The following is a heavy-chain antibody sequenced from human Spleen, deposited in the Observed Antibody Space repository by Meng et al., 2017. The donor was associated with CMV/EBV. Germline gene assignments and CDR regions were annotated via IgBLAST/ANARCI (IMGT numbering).Heavy chain of an antibody. D-gene: IGHD5-24*01. CDR2: IIPIFGTA. J-gene: IGHJ4*02. CDR1: GGTFSSYA. Sequence: QVQLVQSVTGVKKPGSSVKVSCKASGGTFSSYAISWVRQAPGQGLEWMGGIIPIFGTANYAQKFQGRVTITADESTSTAYMELSSLRSDDTAVYYCARVGEMATISYYWGQGTLVTVSS. V-gene: IGHV1-69*12. CDR3: ARVGEMATISYY.